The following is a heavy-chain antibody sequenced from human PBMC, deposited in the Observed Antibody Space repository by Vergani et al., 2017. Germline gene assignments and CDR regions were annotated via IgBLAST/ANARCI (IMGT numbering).Heavy chain of an antibody. Sequence: VQLQESGPGLVRPSETLFLTCAVSGYSISSGYCWAWIRQSPGKGLEWIGSIYNTETTYYESSLKGRVTISVDPSKNQFSLRLTSVTAADTAVYYCASRTTVANIWFDPWGQGTLVTVSS. CDR1: GYSISSGYC. V-gene: IGHV4-38-2*01. CDR3: ASRTTVANIWFDP. D-gene: IGHD5-12*01. J-gene: IGHJ5*02. CDR2: IYNTETT.